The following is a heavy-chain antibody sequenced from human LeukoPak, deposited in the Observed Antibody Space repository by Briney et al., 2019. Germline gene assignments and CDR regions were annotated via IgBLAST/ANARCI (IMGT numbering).Heavy chain of an antibody. CDR1: GFTFSSYG. CDR2: IRYDGSNK. D-gene: IGHD3-22*01. CDR3: AKDLYTMIIVVIDAFDM. V-gene: IGHV3-30*02. Sequence: GGSLRLSCAASGFTFSSYGMHWVRQAPGKGLEWVAFIRYDGSNKYYADSVKGRFTISRDNSKNTLYLQMNSLRAEDTAVYYCAKDLYTMIIVVIDAFDMWGQGTMVTVSS. J-gene: IGHJ3*02.